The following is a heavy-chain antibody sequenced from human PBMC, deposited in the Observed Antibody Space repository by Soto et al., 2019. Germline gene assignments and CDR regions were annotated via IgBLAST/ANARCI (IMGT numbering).Heavy chain of an antibody. J-gene: IGHJ4*02. D-gene: IGHD2-2*01. V-gene: IGHV4-30-4*01. CDR3: ARLLLGYCSSTSCYEGPRFDY. CDR1: GGSISSGHYY. CDR2: IYYSGST. Sequence: PSETLSLTCTVSGGSISSGHYYWSWIRQPPGKGLEWIGYIYYSGSTYYNPSLKSRVTISVDTSKNQFSLKLSSVTAADTAVYYCARLLLGYCSSTSCYEGPRFDYWGQGTLVTVSS.